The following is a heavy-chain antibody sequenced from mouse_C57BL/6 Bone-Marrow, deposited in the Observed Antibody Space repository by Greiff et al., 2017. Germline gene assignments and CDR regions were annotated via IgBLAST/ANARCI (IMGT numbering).Heavy chain of an antibody. CDR2: IYPGNSDT. V-gene: IGHV1-5*01. Sequence: EVQGVESGTVLARPGASVKMSCKTSGYTFTSYWMHWVKQRPGQGLEWIGAIYPGNSDTSYNQKFKGKAKLTAVTSASTAYMEPSSLTKEDSAVYYCTRPLYYDYDGWFAYWGQGTLVTVSA. J-gene: IGHJ3*01. CDR1: GYTFTSYW. CDR3: TRPLYYDYDGWFAY. D-gene: IGHD2-4*01.